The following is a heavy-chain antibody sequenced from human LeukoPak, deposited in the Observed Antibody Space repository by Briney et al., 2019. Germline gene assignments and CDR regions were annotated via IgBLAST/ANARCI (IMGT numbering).Heavy chain of an antibody. D-gene: IGHD6-13*01. CDR2: INTNTGNP. CDR3: ARSIAAAGRFDF. CDR1: GYNFNSCD. V-gene: IGHV7-4-1*02. J-gene: IGHJ4*02. Sequence: GASVKVSCKASGYNFNSCDMNWARQAQGPGLEWMGWINTNTGNPTYAQGFTGRFVFSLDTSVSTAYLQISSLKAEDTAVYYCARSIAAAGRFDFWGQGTLVTVSS.